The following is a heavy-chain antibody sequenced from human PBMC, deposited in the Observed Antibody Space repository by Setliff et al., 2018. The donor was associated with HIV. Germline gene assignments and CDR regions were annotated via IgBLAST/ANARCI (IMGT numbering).Heavy chain of an antibody. CDR1: GGSISSGGYY. D-gene: IGHD3-22*01. V-gene: IGHV4-31*03. CDR2: IYYSGST. Sequence: SETLSLTCTVSGGSISSGGYYWSWIRQHPGKGLEWIGYIYYSGSTYYNPSLKSRVIISVDMSKNQFSLNLNSVTAADTAVYHCARGDTYYHDRSGYVKSALDAFDIWGRGTLVTVSS. J-gene: IGHJ3*02. CDR3: ARGDTYYHDRSGYVKSALDAFDI.